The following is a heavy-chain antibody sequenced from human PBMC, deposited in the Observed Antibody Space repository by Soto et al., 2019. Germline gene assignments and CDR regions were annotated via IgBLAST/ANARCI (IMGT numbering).Heavy chain of an antibody. CDR3: ARDYYGSGGGPDV. D-gene: IGHD3-10*01. J-gene: IGHJ6*02. V-gene: IGHV1-69*12. CDR1: GGPFSSYA. Sequence: QVQLVQSGAGVKKPGSSVKFSCKPSGGPFSSYAITWVRQAPGQGLEWMGGIIPIFGTANYAQKFQGRVTITADESTSTAYMELSSLRSEDTAVYYCARDYYGSGGGPDVWGQGTTVTVSS. CDR2: IIPIFGTA.